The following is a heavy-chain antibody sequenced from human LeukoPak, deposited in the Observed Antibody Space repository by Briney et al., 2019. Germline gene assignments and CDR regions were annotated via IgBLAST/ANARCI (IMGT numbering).Heavy chain of an antibody. J-gene: IGHJ6*04. Sequence: GGSLRLSCAASGFTFSSYGMHWVRQAPGKGLEWVAVISYGGSNKYYADSVKGRFTISRDNSKNTLYLQMNSLRAEDTAVYYCAKENDDILTGYHYYCYGMDVWGKGTTVTVSS. CDR3: AKENDDILTGYHYYCYGMDV. V-gene: IGHV3-30*18. CDR2: ISYGGSNK. D-gene: IGHD3-9*01. CDR1: GFTFSSYG.